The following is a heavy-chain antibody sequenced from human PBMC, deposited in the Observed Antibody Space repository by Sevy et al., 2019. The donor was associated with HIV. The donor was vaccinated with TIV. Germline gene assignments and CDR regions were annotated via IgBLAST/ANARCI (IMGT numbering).Heavy chain of an antibody. V-gene: IGHV3-33*01. CDR2: IGYDGSNK. J-gene: IGHJ4*02. CDR3: ARDPRMYGDYLLAYFDS. CDR1: WFTPSTLG. D-gene: IGHD2-8*01. Sequence: GSPRPSFAASWFTPSTLGLDLGPQAPGQGAGGGAVIGYDGSNKYYADSVKGRFTISRDNSKNTLFLQMDSLRAEDTAVYYCARDPRMYGDYLLAYFDSWGQGTLVTVSS.